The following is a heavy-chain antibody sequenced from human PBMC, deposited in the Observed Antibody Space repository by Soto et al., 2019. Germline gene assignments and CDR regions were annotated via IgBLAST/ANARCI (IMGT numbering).Heavy chain of an antibody. Sequence: SGPTLVNPTQTLTLTCTVSGVSLSTTGVGVGWIRQPPGKALEWLALIYWDDDKRYNPSLKSRLTITKDTSKNQVVLTMTNMDPVDTATYYCVQSRCGGDCLQSYSSHSYYGLDVWGQGTTVTSP. J-gene: IGHJ6*02. V-gene: IGHV2-5*02. D-gene: IGHD2-21*01. CDR2: IYWDDDK. CDR1: GVSLSTTGVG. CDR3: VQSRCGGDCLQSYSSHSYYGLDV.